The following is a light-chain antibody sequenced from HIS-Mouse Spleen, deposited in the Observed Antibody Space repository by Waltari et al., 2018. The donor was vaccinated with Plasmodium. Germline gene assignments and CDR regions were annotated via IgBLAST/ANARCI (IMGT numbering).Light chain of an antibody. CDR1: SSNIGNTY. J-gene: IGLJ2*01. Sequence: QSVLTQPPSVSAAPGQKVTISCSGSSSNIGNTYVTWYQQLPGPAPNLLIYDNNKRPSGIPDRFSGSKSGTSATLGITGLQTGDEADYYCGTWDSSLSAVVFGGGTKLTVL. V-gene: IGLV1-51*01. CDR2: DNN. CDR3: GTWDSSLSAVV.